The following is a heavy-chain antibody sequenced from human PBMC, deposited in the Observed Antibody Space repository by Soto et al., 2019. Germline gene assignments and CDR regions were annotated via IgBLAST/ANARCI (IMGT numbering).Heavy chain of an antibody. J-gene: IGHJ6*02. CDR3: AAGIAADGTYYYYGMDV. CDR2: IVVGSGNT. Sequence: SVKVSCKASGFTFTSSAVQWVRQARGQRLEWIGWIVVGSGNTNYAQKFQERVTITRDMSTSTAYMELSSLRSEDTAVYYCAAGIAADGTYYYYGMDVWGQGTTVTVSS. CDR1: GFTFTSSA. V-gene: IGHV1-58*01. D-gene: IGHD6-13*01.